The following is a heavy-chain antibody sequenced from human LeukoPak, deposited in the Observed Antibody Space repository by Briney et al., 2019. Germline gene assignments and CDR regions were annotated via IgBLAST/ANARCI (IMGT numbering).Heavy chain of an antibody. D-gene: IGHD2-2*01. J-gene: IGHJ6*03. CDR2: ISAYDGNT. CDR3: ARVMGLLPAARNYYYYMDV. V-gene: IGHV1-18*01. CDR1: GYTFTSYG. Sequence: ASVKLSCKASGYTFTSYGISWVRQAPGQGLEWMGWISAYDGNTNYAQKLQGRVTMTTDTSTSTAYMELRSLRSDDTAVYYCARVMGLLPAARNYYYYMDVWGKGTTVTVSS.